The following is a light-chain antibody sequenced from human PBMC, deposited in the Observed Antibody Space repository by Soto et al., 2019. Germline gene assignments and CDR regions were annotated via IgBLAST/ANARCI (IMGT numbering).Light chain of an antibody. CDR1: QSVSSN. Sequence: EIVMTQSPATLSVSPGESATLSCRASQSVSSNLAWYQHKPGQAPRLLIYTASIRATGIPARFSGSGSGTEFTLTISSLQSEDFAVYYCQQYNKWPRVTFGPGTKVEIK. CDR2: TAS. CDR3: QQYNKWPRVT. V-gene: IGKV3-15*01. J-gene: IGKJ3*01.